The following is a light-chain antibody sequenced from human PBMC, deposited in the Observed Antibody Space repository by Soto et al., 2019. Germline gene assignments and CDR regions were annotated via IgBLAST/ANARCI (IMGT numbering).Light chain of an antibody. V-gene: IGKV2-28*01. CDR3: MRSRQSPPT. CDR2: FGS. CDR1: QSLLQSNGYNY. J-gene: IGKJ1*01. Sequence: DIVMTQSPLSLPVTPGEPASISCSSSQSLLQSNGYNYLDWYLQKPGQSPQLLIYFGSYWASGVAGRFWGSGSGTSFTLKIRGVEAEDVGVYYCMRSRQSPPTFEQGTKVDI.